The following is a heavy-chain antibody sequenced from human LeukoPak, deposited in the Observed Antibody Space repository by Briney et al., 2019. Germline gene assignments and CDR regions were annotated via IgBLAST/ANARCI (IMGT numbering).Heavy chain of an antibody. J-gene: IGHJ4*02. CDR3: ARDRGYSSGWSDY. Sequence: RAGGSLRLSCAASGFTFDDYGMSWVRQAPGKGLEWVSGINWNGGSTGYADSVKGRFTISRGNAKNSLYLQMNSLRAEDTALYYCARDRGYSSGWSDYWGQGTLVTVSS. CDR1: GFTFDDYG. CDR2: INWNGGST. V-gene: IGHV3-20*04. D-gene: IGHD6-19*01.